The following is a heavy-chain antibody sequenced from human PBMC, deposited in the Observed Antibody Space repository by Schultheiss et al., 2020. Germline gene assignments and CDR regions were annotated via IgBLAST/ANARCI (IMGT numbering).Heavy chain of an antibody. V-gene: IGHV3-20*04. J-gene: IGHJ6*02. CDR2: INWNGGST. Sequence: GGSLRLSCAASGFTFDDYGMSWVRQAPGKGLEWVSGINWNGGSTGYADSVKGRFTISRDNAKNSLYLQMNSLRAEDTALYYCARDGDNYYGSGSYIRYYYYYGMDVWGQGTTVNVS. D-gene: IGHD3-10*01. CDR1: GFTFDDYG. CDR3: ARDGDNYYGSGSYIRYYYYYGMDV.